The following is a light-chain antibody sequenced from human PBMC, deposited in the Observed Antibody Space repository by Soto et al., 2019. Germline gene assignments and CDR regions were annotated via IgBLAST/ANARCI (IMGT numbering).Light chain of an antibody. V-gene: IGLV2-14*01. CDR3: SSYTSSSTLYV. CDR2: EVS. CDR1: SSDIGGYNY. Sequence: QSVLTQPASVSGSPGQSITISCAGTSSDIGGYNYVSWYQQHPGKAPKVMIYEVSNRPSGVSNRFSGSKSGNTASLTISGLQAEDEADYYCSSYTSSSTLYVFGRGTKVT. J-gene: IGLJ1*01.